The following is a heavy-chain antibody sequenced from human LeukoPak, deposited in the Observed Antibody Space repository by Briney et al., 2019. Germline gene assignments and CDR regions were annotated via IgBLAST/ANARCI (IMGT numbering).Heavy chain of an antibody. D-gene: IGHD3-10*01. J-gene: IGHJ5*02. CDR2: INPNSGGT. CDR1: GYTFTGYY. CDR3: ARGAYYYGSGSYINWLDP. V-gene: IGHV1-2*02. Sequence: ASVKVSCEASGYTFTGYYMHWVRQAPGQGLEWMGWINPNSGGTNYAQKFQGRVTMTRDTSISTAYMELSRLRSDDTAVYYCARGAYYYGSGSYINWLDPWGQGTLVTVSS.